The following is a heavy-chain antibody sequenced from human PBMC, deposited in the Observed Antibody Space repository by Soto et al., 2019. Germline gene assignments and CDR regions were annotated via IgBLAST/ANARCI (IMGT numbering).Heavy chain of an antibody. CDR2: IWYDGSNK. Sequence: QVQLVESGGGVVQPRRSLRLSCAASGFTFSSYGMHWVRQAPGKGLEWVAVIWYDGSNKYYADSVKGRFTISRDNSKNTLYLQRNSVRAEDTAVYYCARDYTVEMATNSNYWGQGTLVTVSS. V-gene: IGHV3-33*01. CDR3: ARDYTVEMATNSNY. CDR1: GFTFSSYG. D-gene: IGHD5-12*01. J-gene: IGHJ4*02.